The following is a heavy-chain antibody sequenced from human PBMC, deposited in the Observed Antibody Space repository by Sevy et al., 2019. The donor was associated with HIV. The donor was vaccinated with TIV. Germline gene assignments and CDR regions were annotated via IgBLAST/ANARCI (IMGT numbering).Heavy chain of an antibody. D-gene: IGHD3-22*01. J-gene: IGHJ6*03. CDR2: IYYSGST. CDR1: GGSISSSSYY. CDR3: ARWYYDSSGFIYYYYYMDV. Sequence: SETLSLTCTVSGGSISSSSYYWGWIRQPPGKGLEWIGSIYYSGSTYYNPSLKSRVTISVDTSKNQFSLKLSSVTAADTAVYYCARWYYDSSGFIYYYYYMDVWGKGTTVTVSS. V-gene: IGHV4-39*01.